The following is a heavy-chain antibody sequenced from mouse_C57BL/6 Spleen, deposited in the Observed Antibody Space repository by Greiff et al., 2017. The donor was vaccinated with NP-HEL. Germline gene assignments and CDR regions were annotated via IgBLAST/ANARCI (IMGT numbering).Heavy chain of an antibody. Sequence: QVQLQQPGAELVKPGASVKLSCKASGYTFTSYWMHWVKQRPGQGLEWIGMIHPNSGSTNYNEKFKSKATLTVDESSSTAYMQLSSLTSEDSAVYYCARDYGSSSFAYWGQGTLVTVSA. CDR1: GYTFTSYW. J-gene: IGHJ3*01. CDR2: IHPNSGST. CDR3: ARDYGSSSFAY. D-gene: IGHD1-1*01. V-gene: IGHV1-64*01.